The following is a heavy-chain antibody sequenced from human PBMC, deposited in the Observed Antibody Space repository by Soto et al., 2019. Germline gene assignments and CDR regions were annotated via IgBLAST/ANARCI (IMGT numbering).Heavy chain of an antibody. CDR2: ISGSDGKT. CDR3: ARWSYLDY. CDR1: GFSFGSYA. Sequence: GGSLRLSCAASGFSFGSYALSWVRQAPGKGLEWVSTISGSDGKTFYADSVKGRFSISRDTSQNTLYLQMNSLRADDTAIYCCARWSYLDYWGQGTRVTVSS. J-gene: IGHJ4*02. D-gene: IGHD3-3*01. V-gene: IGHV3-23*01.